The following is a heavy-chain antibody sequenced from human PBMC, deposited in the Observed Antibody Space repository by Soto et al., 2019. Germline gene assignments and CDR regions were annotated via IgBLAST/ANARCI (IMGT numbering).Heavy chain of an antibody. J-gene: IGHJ4*02. CDR1: GGSTSSDNY. CDR3: ASEVGESSDGIDYFDA. Sequence: SETLSLTCTVSGGSTSSDNYWSWIRQPPGKGLEWIGHIYYSGNTDYNPSLKSRLAISIDTPKNQFSLKLSSVTAADTAVYFCASEVGESSDGIDYFDAWGQGSLVTVDS. D-gene: IGHD1-26*01. V-gene: IGHV4-30-4*01. CDR2: IYYSGNT.